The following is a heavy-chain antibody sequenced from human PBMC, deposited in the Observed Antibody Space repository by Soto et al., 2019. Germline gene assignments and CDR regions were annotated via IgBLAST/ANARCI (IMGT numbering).Heavy chain of an antibody. V-gene: IGHV5-51*01. CDR1: GYSFTSYW. CDR3: ARGHCSSTSCYWFLGYY. Sequence: PGESLKISCKGSGYSFTSYWIGWVRQMPGKGLEWMGIIYPGDSDTRYSPSFQGQVTISADKSISTAYLQWSSLKASDTAMYYCARGHCSSTSCYWFLGYYWGQGTLVTVSS. CDR2: IYPGDSDT. D-gene: IGHD2-2*01. J-gene: IGHJ4*02.